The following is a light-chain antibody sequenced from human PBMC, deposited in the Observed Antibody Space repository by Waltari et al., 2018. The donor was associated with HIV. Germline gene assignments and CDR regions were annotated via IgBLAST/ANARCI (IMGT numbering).Light chain of an antibody. V-gene: IGKV3-15*01. CDR2: GAS. CDR1: PSVSSS. J-gene: IGKJ4*01. CDR3: QQYYNWPLA. Sequence: EIVMTQSPATLSVSPGERATLSCRASPSVSSSLAWYQQKPGQAPRLLIHGASTRATGIPARFSGSGSGTEFTLTISSLQSEDFAVYYRQQYYNWPLAFGGGTKVEIK.